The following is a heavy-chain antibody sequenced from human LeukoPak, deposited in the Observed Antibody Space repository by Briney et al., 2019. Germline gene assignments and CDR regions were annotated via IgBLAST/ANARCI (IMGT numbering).Heavy chain of an antibody. D-gene: IGHD4-11*01. J-gene: IGHJ4*02. V-gene: IGHV3-53*01. Sequence: GGSLRLSCAASGFTVSSNYMSWVRQAPGKRLEWVSFMYSGDRTHYADSVKGRFTISRDNSKNMLYLQMNSLRAEDTAIYYCAREAYSNYVEYYFDYWGQGTPVTVSS. CDR1: GFTVSSNY. CDR2: MYSGDRT. CDR3: AREAYSNYVEYYFDY.